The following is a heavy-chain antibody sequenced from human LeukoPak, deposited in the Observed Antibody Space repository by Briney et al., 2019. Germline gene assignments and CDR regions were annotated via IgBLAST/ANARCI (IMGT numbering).Heavy chain of an antibody. V-gene: IGHV3-74*01. D-gene: IGHD3-22*01. J-gene: IGHJ1*01. CDR2: I. CDR3: ARAPSEIGGYYPEYFRH. CDR1: GFTFSTYW. Sequence: GGSLRLSCAASGFTFSTYWMHWVRQAPGKGLVWVSRINYADSVKGRFTISRDNAKNTVSLQMNSLRPEDTGVYYCARAPSEIGGYYPEYFRHWGQGTLVTVSP.